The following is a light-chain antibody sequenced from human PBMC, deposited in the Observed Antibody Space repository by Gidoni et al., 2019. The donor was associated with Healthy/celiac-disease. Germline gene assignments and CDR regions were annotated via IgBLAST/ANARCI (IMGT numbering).Light chain of an antibody. V-gene: IGLV2-14*03. J-gene: IGLJ1*01. CDR1: SSDVGGYNY. Sequence: QSAPTQPASVSGSPGQSITISCTGTSSDVGGYNYVSWYQQHPGKAPKLMIYYVSNRPSGVSNRFSGSKSGNTASLTISGLQAEDEADYYCSSYTSSSTPYVFGTGTKVTVL. CDR2: YVS. CDR3: SSYTSSSTPYV.